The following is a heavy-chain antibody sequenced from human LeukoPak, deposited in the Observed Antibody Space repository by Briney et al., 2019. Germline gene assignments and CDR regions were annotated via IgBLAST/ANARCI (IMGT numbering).Heavy chain of an antibody. CDR2: IYYSGST. CDR1: GGSLSSYY. V-gene: IGHV4-59*01. CDR3: AREGSGSYYNGVFDY. J-gene: IGHJ4*02. Sequence: SETLSLTCTVSGGSLSSYYWSWIRQPPGKGLEWIGYIYYSGSTNYNPSLKSRVTISVDTSKNQFSLKLSSVTAADTAVYYCAREGSGSYYNGVFDYWGQGTLVTVSS. D-gene: IGHD3-10*01.